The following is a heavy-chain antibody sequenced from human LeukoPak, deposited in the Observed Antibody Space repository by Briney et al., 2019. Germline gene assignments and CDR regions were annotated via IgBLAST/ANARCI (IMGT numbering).Heavy chain of an antibody. D-gene: IGHD4-17*01. J-gene: IGHJ6*02. CDR3: ARWTTTVSYYYYYYGMDV. CDR2: IYYSGST. Sequence: PSETLSLTCTVSGGSISSYYWSWIRQPPGKGLEWIGYIYYSGSTNYNPSLKSRVTISVDTSKNQFSLKLSSVTAADTAVYYCARWTTTVSYYYYYYGMDVWGQGTTVTVSS. V-gene: IGHV4-59*08. CDR1: GGSISSYY.